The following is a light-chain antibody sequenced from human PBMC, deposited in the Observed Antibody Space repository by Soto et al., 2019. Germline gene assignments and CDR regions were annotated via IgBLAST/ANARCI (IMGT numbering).Light chain of an antibody. CDR1: ESVSSSY. J-gene: IGKJ4*01. CDR3: QQRSNWPLT. V-gene: IGKV3D-20*02. Sequence: EIVLTQSPGALSLSPGERATLSYRASESVSSSYLAWYQQKPGQAPRLLIYGPSSRATGIPDRFSGSGSGTDFTLTISSLEPEDFAVYYCQQRSNWPLTFGGGTKVDIK. CDR2: GPS.